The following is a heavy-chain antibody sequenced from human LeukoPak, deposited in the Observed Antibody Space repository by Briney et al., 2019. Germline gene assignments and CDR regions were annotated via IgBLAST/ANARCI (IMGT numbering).Heavy chain of an antibody. D-gene: IGHD6-13*01. V-gene: IGHV4-39*01. Sequence: SETLSLTCTVSGGSISSSSYYWGWIRQPPGKGLEWIGSIYYSGSTYYNPSLKSRVTISVDTSKNQFSLKLSSVTAADTAVYYCARRVFGSSSYRPFDYWGQGTLVTVSS. CDR1: GGSISSSSYY. CDR2: IYYSGST. CDR3: ARRVFGSSSYRPFDY. J-gene: IGHJ4*02.